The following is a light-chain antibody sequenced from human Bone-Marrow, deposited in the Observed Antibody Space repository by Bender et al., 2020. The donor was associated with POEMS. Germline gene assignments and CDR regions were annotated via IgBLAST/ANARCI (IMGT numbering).Light chain of an antibody. CDR3: QSYDNSLGGWV. V-gene: IGLV1-40*01. CDR2: GYN. J-gene: IGLJ3*02. CDR1: SSNTGSGYD. Sequence: QSVLNQPPSASGTPGQRVTISCTGSSSNTGSGYDINWYQHLPGTAPKLLIYGYNNRPSGVSNRFSGSKSGTSASLAITGLQAEDEGDYYCQSYDNSLGGWVFGGGTKLTVL.